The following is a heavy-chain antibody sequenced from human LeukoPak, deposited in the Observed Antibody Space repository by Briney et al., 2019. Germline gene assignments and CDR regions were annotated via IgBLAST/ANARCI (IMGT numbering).Heavy chain of an antibody. J-gene: IGHJ6*02. D-gene: IGHD3-9*01. Sequence: QPGRSLRLSCAASGFTFSSYGMHWVRQAPGKGLEWVAVISYDGSNKYYADSVKGRFTISRDNSKNTLYLQMNSLRAEDTAVYYCARGPLRYFDWLRDYYYGMDVWGQGTTVTVSS. CDR3: ARGPLRYFDWLRDYYYGMDV. CDR2: ISYDGSNK. V-gene: IGHV3-30*03. CDR1: GFTFSSYG.